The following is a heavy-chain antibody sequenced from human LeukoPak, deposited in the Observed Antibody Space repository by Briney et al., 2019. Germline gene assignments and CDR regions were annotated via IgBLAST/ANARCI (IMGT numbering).Heavy chain of an antibody. CDR1: GFTVSSNY. Sequence: GGSLRLSCAASGFTVSSNYMSWVRQAPGKGLEWVSVIYSGRSTYYADSVKGRFTISRDNSKNTLYLQMNSLRAEDTAVYYCASTYCSGGSCYFDYWGQGTLVTVSS. J-gene: IGHJ4*02. CDR3: ASTYCSGGSCYFDY. V-gene: IGHV3-53*01. D-gene: IGHD2-15*01. CDR2: IYSGRST.